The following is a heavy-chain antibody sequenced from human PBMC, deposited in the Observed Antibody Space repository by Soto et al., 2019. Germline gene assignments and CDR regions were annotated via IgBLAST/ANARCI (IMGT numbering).Heavy chain of an antibody. Sequence: AGGSLRLSSAASGFKFSNAGMNWVRQAPGKGLEWVGRIRSKANNYATTYIASVKGRFTVSRDDSKNTAYLQMNSLKTEDTAIYYCTRHGPETVNYFDYWGQGILVTVSS. J-gene: IGHJ4*02. CDR2: IRSKANNYAT. CDR1: GFKFSNAG. V-gene: IGHV3-73*01. D-gene: IGHD4-4*01. CDR3: TRHGPETVNYFDY.